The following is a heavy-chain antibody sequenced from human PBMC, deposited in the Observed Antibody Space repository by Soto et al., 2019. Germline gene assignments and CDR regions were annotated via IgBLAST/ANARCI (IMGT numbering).Heavy chain of an antibody. CDR2: TSSSGSST. CDR1: GFTFGDYY. V-gene: IGHV3-11*01. J-gene: IGHJ4*02. CDR3: ERAAAASPAAWY. Sequence: QVQLVDSGGGLVKPGGSLRLSCAASGFTFGDYYMNWIRQAPGKGLEWVSYTSSSGSSTYYVASVRGRFTISRDNAKSSVYLQMDSLGAEDTAVYSCERAAAASPAAWYWGQGTLVTVSS. D-gene: IGHD6-25*01.